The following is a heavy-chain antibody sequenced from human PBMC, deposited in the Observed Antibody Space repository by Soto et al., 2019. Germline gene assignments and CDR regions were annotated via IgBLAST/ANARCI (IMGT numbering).Heavy chain of an antibody. V-gene: IGHV4-39*01. D-gene: IGHD2-2*01. J-gene: IGHJ6*02. CDR2: IHYGGNT. CDR3: VRLGGYCSTTTCYGYYAMGV. Sequence: PSETLSLTCTVSGGSISSGDYYWGWIRQHPGKGLEWIGSIHYGGNTYYSPSLTTRATISRDTSKNRVSLELRSVTAADTAMYYCVRLGGYCSTTTCYGYYAMGVWGQGTTVTVSS. CDR1: GGSISSGDYY.